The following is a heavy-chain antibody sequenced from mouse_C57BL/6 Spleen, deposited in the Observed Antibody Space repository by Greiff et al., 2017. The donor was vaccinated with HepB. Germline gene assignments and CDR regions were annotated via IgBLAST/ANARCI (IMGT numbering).Heavy chain of an antibody. D-gene: IGHD1-1*01. CDR2: IYPGDGDT. J-gene: IGHJ4*01. CDR1: CYAFSSSW. CDR3: ARSNYYGSSYAMDY. Sequence: QVQLQQSGPELVKPGASVKISCKASCYAFSSSWMNWVKQRPGKGLEWIGRIYPGDGDTNYNGKFKGKATLTADKSSSTAYMQLSSLTSEDSAVYFCARSNYYGSSYAMDYWGQGTSVTVSS. V-gene: IGHV1-82*01.